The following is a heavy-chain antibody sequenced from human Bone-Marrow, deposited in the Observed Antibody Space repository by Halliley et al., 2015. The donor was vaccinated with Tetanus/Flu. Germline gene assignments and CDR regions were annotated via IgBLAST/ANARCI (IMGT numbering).Heavy chain of an antibody. CDR3: AREWNRDYPVYYYFGLDV. D-gene: IGHD1-7*01. CDR1: GFTFGNYW. J-gene: IGHJ6*02. CDR2: VNEAGSEK. V-gene: IGHV3-7*03. Sequence: SLRLSCAASGFTFGNYWMSWVRQAPGKGLEWVANVNEAGSEKHYVDSVRGRFTISRDNPKKSLYLEMNSLRAEDTAVYYCAREWNRDYPVYYYFGLDVWGQGTTVTVSS.